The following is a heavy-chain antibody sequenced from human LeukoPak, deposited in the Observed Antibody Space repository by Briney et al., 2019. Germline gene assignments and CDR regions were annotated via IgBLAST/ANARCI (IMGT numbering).Heavy chain of an antibody. Sequence: SETLSLTCTVSGASISSDYWSWVRQPPGKGLEWIGYIYTSGSINYNPSLKSRVTISLDMSKNQFSLKLSSVTAADTAVYYCARLAGSSSSDYWGQGTLVTVSS. CDR3: ARLAGSSSSDY. D-gene: IGHD6-6*01. CDR1: GASISSDY. J-gene: IGHJ4*02. CDR2: IYTSGSI. V-gene: IGHV4-4*09.